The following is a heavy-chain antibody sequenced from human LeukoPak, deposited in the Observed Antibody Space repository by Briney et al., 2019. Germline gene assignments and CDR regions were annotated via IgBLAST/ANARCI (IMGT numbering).Heavy chain of an antibody. V-gene: IGHV4-38-2*02. CDR2: IYHSGST. Sequence: SETLSLTCTVSGYSISSGYYWGWIRQPPGKGLEWIGSIYHSGSTYYNPSLKSRVTISVDTSKNQFSLKLSSVTAADTAVYYCARDGIYSGYAPLDYWGQGTLVTVSS. CDR1: GYSISSGYY. D-gene: IGHD5-12*01. CDR3: ARDGIYSGYAPLDY. J-gene: IGHJ4*02.